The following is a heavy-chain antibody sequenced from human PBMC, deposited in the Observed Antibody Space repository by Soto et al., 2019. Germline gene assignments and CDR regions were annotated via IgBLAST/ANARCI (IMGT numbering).Heavy chain of an antibody. CDR1: GRSISEIHS. Sequence: XETLSLRCSVSGRSISEIHSYWGWIRQTPGEDLEWIVEIYHTATANYSRSVKSRVTISVDKSRNQFSLRLTSVTTADTDVYYRARAQRRYTNLEDWGQGTLVTVSS. D-gene: IGHD3-16*02. V-gene: IGHV4-61*05. J-gene: IGHJ1*01. CDR2: IYHTATA. CDR3: ARAQRRYTNLED.